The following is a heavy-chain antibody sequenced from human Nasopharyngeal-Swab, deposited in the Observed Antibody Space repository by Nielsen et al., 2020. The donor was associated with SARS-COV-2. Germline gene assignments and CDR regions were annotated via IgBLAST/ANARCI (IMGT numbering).Heavy chain of an antibody. CDR3: ARGGVAAVGTDY. V-gene: IGHV4-34*01. J-gene: IGHJ4*02. D-gene: IGHD6-13*01. Sequence: SETLSLACAVYGGSFSGYYWSWIRQPPGKGLEWIGEINHSGSTNYNPSLKSRVTISVDTSKNQFSLKLSSVTAADTAVYYCARGGVAAVGTDYWGQGTLVTVSS. CDR2: INHSGST. CDR1: GGSFSGYY.